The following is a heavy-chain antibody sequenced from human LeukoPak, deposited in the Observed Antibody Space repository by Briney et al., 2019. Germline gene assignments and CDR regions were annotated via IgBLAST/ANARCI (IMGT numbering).Heavy chain of an antibody. V-gene: IGHV4-61*02. CDR3: ARARRDGYNHPFDY. CDR1: GGSISSGSYY. D-gene: IGHD5-24*01. Sequence: SQTLSLTCTVSGGSISSGSYYWSWIRQPAGKGLEWMGRIYTSGSTNYNPSLKSRVTISVDTSKNQFSLKLSSVTAADTAVYYCARARRDGYNHPFDYWGQGTLVTVSS. J-gene: IGHJ4*02. CDR2: IYTSGST.